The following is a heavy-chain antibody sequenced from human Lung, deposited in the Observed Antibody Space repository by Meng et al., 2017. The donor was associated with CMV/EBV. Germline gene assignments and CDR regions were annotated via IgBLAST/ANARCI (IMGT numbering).Heavy chain of an antibody. CDR1: GYTFTSYG. D-gene: IGHD3-3*01. J-gene: IGHJ6*02. Sequence: ASVKVSCKTSGYTFTSYGISWVRQAPGQGLEWMGWISAYNGNTNYAQKLQGRVTMTTDTSTSTAYMELRSLRSDDTAVYYCARTYYDFWNEYGGMDVWGQGTTVTVPS. CDR3: ARTYYDFWNEYGGMDV. CDR2: ISAYNGNT. V-gene: IGHV1-18*01.